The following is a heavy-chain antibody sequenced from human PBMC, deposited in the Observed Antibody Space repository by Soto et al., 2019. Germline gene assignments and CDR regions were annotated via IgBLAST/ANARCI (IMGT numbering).Heavy chain of an antibody. Sequence: QVQLQESGPGLVKPSQTLSLTCTVPGGSISSGGYYWSWIRQHPGKGLEWIGYIYYSGSTYYNPSLKSRVTISVDTSKNQFSLKLSSVTAADTAVYYCARVPRYSSSWYVDYWGQGTLVTVSS. D-gene: IGHD6-13*01. CDR1: GGSISSGGYY. CDR3: ARVPRYSSSWYVDY. V-gene: IGHV4-31*03. CDR2: IYYSGST. J-gene: IGHJ4*02.